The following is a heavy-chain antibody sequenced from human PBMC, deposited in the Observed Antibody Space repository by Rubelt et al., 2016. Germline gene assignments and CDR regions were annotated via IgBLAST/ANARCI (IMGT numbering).Heavy chain of an antibody. CDR1: GFTFDDYA. CDR3: ARVAVIAALYFDY. V-gene: IGHV3-9*01. D-gene: IGHD2-21*01. CDR2: ISWNSGSI. J-gene: IGHJ4*02. Sequence: EVQLLESGGGLVQPGGSLRLSCAASGFTFDDYAMHWVRQAPGKGLEWVSGISWNSGSIGYADSVKGRFTISRDNAKNSLYLQMNSLRAEDTAVYYCARVAVIAALYFDYWGQGTLVTVSS.